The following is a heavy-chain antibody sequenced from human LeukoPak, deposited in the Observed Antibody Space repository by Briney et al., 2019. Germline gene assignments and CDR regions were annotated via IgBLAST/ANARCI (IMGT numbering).Heavy chain of an antibody. CDR2: INHSGST. Sequence: SETLSLTCAVYGGSFSGYYWSWIRQPPGKGLEWIGEINHSGSTNYNPSLKSRVTISVDTSKNQFSLKLSSVTAADTAVYYCARGGFVYSSGWYFPSLYYFDYWGRGTLVTVSS. CDR1: GGSFSGYY. CDR3: ARGGFVYSSGWYFPSLYYFDY. D-gene: IGHD6-19*01. J-gene: IGHJ4*02. V-gene: IGHV4-34*01.